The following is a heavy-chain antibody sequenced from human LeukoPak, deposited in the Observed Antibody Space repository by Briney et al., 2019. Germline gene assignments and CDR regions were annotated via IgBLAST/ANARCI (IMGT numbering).Heavy chain of an antibody. CDR2: INPTGGST. V-gene: IGHV1-46*01. CDR1: GYTFTSYY. J-gene: IGHJ6*03. CDR3: ASHSYGSYYYYYMDV. Sequence: GASVKVSCKASGYTFTSYYMHWVRQAPGEGLEWMGIINPTGGSTSYAQKFQGRVTMTRDTSTSTVYMELSSLRSEDTAVYYCASHSYGSYYYYYMDVWGKGTTVTISS. D-gene: IGHD5-18*01.